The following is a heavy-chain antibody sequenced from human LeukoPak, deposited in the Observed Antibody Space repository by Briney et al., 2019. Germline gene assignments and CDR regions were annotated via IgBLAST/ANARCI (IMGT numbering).Heavy chain of an antibody. Sequence: PGRSLRLSCAASGFNFAQSSMHWVRQAPGKGLEWLAAISFVETHQDYAESVKGRFTISRDNSKNTLDLQMNSLRGDDTAVYYCARRKLTFLATWGQGTLVTVSS. CDR3: ARRKLTFLAT. CDR2: ISFVETHQ. V-gene: IGHV3-30*04. J-gene: IGHJ5*02. CDR1: GFNFAQSS. D-gene: IGHD2-21*01.